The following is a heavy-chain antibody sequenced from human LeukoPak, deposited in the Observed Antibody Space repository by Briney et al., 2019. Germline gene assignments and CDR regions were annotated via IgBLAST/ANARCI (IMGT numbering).Heavy chain of an antibody. CDR2: ISSSGSTI. J-gene: IGHJ5*02. CDR1: GFTYSDYY. CDR3: ARDKSYSTLPGTSRNWFDP. Sequence: GGSLRLSCAASGFTYSDYYMSWIRQAPGKGLEWVSYISSSGSTIYYADSVKGRFTISRDNAKNSLYLQVNSLRAEDTAVYYCARDKSYSTLPGTSRNWFDPWGQGTLVTVSS. V-gene: IGHV3-11*04. D-gene: IGHD1-14*01.